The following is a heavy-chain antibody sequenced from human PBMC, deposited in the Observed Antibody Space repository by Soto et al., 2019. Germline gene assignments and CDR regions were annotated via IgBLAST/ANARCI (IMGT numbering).Heavy chain of an antibody. CDR2: IIPIFGTA. Sequence: QVQLVQSGAEVKKPGSSVKVSCKASGGTFSNYAISWVRQAPGQGLEWMGEIIPIFGTANYAQKFQGRVMITGEESTSTAYMEVSRLRCEDTAVYYWARDRGPSSGYYPYWFDPWGQGTLVTVSS. D-gene: IGHD3-22*01. CDR3: ARDRGPSSGYYPYWFDP. V-gene: IGHV1-69*12. J-gene: IGHJ5*02. CDR1: GGTFSNYA.